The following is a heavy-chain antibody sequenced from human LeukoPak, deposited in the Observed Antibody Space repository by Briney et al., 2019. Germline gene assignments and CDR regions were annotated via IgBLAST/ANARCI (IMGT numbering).Heavy chain of an antibody. CDR3: ARHGHAYFDY. CDR2: IYTSGST. CDR1: GGSISSYY. J-gene: IGHJ4*02. V-gene: IGHV4-4*09. Sequence: PSETLSLTCTVSGGSISSYYWSWIPQPPGKGLEWIGYIYTSGSTNYNPSLKSRVTISVDTSKNQFSLKLSSVTAADTAVYYCARHGHAYFDYWGQGTLVTVSS.